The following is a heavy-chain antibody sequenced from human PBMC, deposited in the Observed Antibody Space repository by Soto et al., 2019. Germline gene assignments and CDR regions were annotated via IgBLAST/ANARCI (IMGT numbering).Heavy chain of an antibody. V-gene: IGHV3-21*01. D-gene: IGHD5-18*01. CDR3: ARDWRTAIT. Sequence: PGGSLRLSCAASGFTFSSYSMNWVRQAPGKGLEWVSSISSRSDFIYYAGSVKGRFTISRDNAKNSLYLQMNSLRAEDTAVYYCARDWRTAITWGQGTLVTVSS. CDR2: ISSRSDFI. J-gene: IGHJ5*02. CDR1: GFTFSSYS.